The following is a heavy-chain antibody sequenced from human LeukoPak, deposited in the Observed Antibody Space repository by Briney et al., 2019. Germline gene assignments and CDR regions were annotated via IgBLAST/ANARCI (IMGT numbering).Heavy chain of an antibody. D-gene: IGHD5-24*01. CDR3: AKSRGWLQLWDY. CDR2: IKPDGSQI. Sequence: GGSLRLSCAASGFTFSTYWMTWVRQAPGKGLEWVANIKPDGSQIYYVDSVKGRFTISRDNAKNSLYLQMNSLRAEDTAVYYCAKSRGWLQLWDYWGQGTLVTVSS. J-gene: IGHJ4*02. CDR1: GFTFSTYW. V-gene: IGHV3-7*03.